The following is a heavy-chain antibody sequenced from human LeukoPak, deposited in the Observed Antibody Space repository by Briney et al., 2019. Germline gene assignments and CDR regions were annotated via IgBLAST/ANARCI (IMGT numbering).Heavy chain of an antibody. V-gene: IGHV4-4*02. D-gene: IGHD5-18*01. CDR1: GDSISIINW. J-gene: IGHJ4*02. Sequence: SETLSLTCAVSGDSISIINWWSWVRQTPGKGLEWIGEINHSGSTNYNPSLKSRVTISVDTSKNQFSLKLSSVTAADTAVYYCARGVGGYSYGYFVRLQYYFDYWGQGTLVTVSS. CDR2: INHSGST. CDR3: ARGVGGYSYGYFVRLQYYFDY.